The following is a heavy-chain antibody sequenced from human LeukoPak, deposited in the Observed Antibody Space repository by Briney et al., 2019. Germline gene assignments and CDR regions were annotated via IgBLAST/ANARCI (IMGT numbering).Heavy chain of an antibody. Sequence: GGSLRLSCAASGFTFSSYAMSWVRQAPGKGLEWVANIKQDGSEKYYVDSVKGRFTISRDNAKNSLYLQMNSLRAEDTAVYYCAIAIQYCSSTSCDGVYFDYWGQGTLVTVSS. CDR2: IKQDGSEK. CDR1: GFTFSSYA. CDR3: AIAIQYCSSTSCDGVYFDY. J-gene: IGHJ4*02. V-gene: IGHV3-7*01. D-gene: IGHD2-2*01.